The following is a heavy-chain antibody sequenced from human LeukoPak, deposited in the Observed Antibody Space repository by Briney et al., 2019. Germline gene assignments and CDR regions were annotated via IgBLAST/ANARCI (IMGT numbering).Heavy chain of an antibody. Sequence: GGSLRLSSAASGFSVSDNSISWIRQSPGKGPEWISYVMSGRGSTNYADSVKGRFTISRDNAKNSVALQLDGLRADATAVYFCTRERRGSYDAFESWGEGTLVTVSS. CDR2: VMSGRGST. CDR1: GFSVSDNS. D-gene: IGHD3-16*01. V-gene: IGHV3-11*05. CDR3: TRERRGSYDAFES. J-gene: IGHJ4*02.